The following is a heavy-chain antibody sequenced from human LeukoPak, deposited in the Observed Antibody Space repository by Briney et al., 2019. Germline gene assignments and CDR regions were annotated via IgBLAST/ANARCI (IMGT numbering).Heavy chain of an antibody. CDR2: IKSKTDGGTT. Sequence: PGGSLRLSCAASGFTFSNAWMSWVRQAPGKGLEWVGRIKSKTDGGTTDYAAPVKGRFTISRDDSKNTLYLQMNSLKTEDTAVYYCTTDGPYYYDILTGYLWSWGQGTLVTVSS. D-gene: IGHD3-9*01. CDR3: TTDGPYYYDILTGYLWS. V-gene: IGHV3-15*01. J-gene: IGHJ4*02. CDR1: GFTFSNAW.